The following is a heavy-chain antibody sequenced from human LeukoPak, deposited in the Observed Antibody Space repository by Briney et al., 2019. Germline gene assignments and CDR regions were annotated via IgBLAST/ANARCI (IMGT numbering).Heavy chain of an antibody. D-gene: IGHD6-25*01. CDR2: ISAGSGTV. CDR1: GLSLSSNN. Sequence: PGGSLRLSCAASGLSLSSNNMHWVRQTPGGGLECLSYISAGSGTVFSADSVKGRFTISRDNARESLSLQMNSLRVEDTAVYYCTRDLGLRRMIWGRGTLVIVSS. J-gene: IGHJ2*01. CDR3: TRDLGLRRMI. V-gene: IGHV3-48*04.